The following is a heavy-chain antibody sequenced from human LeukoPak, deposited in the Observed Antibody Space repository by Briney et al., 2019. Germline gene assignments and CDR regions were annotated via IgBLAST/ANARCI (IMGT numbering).Heavy chain of an antibody. CDR3: ARRPSYGDSEAFDY. V-gene: IGHV4-39*01. CDR2: IYYSGST. J-gene: IGHJ4*02. Sequence: SETLSLTCTVSGGSISSSSYYWGWIRQPPGKGLEWIGSIYYSGSTYYNQSLKSRVTISVDTSKNQFSLKLSSVTAADTAVYYCARRPSYGDSEAFDYWGQGTLVTVSS. CDR1: GGSISSSSYY. D-gene: IGHD4-17*01.